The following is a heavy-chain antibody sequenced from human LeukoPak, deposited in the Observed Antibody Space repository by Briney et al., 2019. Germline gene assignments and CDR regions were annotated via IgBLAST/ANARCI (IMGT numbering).Heavy chain of an antibody. CDR2: IKQDGSEK. Sequence: QPGGSLRLSCAASGFTFSSYWMSWVRQAPGKGLEWVANIKQDGSEKYYVDSVKGRFTISRDNAKNSLYLQMNSLRAEDTAVYYCALSPRYSSSPFDYWGQGTLVTVSS. CDR1: GFTFSSYW. J-gene: IGHJ4*02. D-gene: IGHD6-13*01. CDR3: ALSPRYSSSPFDY. V-gene: IGHV3-7*01.